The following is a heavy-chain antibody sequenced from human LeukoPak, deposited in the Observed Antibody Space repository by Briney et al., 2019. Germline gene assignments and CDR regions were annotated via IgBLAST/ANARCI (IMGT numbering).Heavy chain of an antibody. CDR1: GGTFSSYA. V-gene: IGHV1-69*13. Sequence: SVKVSCKASGGTFSSYAISWGRQAPGQGLEWMGGIIPIFGTANYAQKFQGRVTITADESTSTAYMELSSLRSGDTAVYYCARAAVAGTLVDYWGEGTLVTVSS. CDR3: ARAAVAGTLVDY. J-gene: IGHJ4*02. CDR2: IIPIFGTA. D-gene: IGHD6-19*01.